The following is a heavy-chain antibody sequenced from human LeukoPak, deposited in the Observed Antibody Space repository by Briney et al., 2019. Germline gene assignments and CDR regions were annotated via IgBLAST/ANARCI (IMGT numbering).Heavy chain of an antibody. CDR1: GFSLDDYA. J-gene: IGHJ5*02. Sequence: GRSLRLSCVASGFSLDDYAMHWVRQVPGRGLEWVSAISWDSVSIGYTDSVEGRFTISRDNAKNSLHQQMSNVTPEDTALYFCAREGRAPYSENSGYFDAWGQGALVTVSS. CDR2: ISWDSVSI. V-gene: IGHV3-9*01. CDR3: AREGRAPYSENSGYFDA. D-gene: IGHD3-22*01.